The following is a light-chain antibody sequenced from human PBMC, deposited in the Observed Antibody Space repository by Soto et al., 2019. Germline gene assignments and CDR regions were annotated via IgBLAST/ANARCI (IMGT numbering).Light chain of an antibody. V-gene: IGKV3-20*01. J-gene: IGKJ1*01. CDR2: GAS. CDR3: QQYNSYSVT. Sequence: EIVLTQSPGTLSLSPGERATLSCRASQSVSSSYLAWYQQKPGQAPRLLIYGASSRATGIPARFSGSGSGTEFTLTISSLQPDDFATYYCQQYNSYSVTFGQGTKGDIK. CDR1: QSVSSSY.